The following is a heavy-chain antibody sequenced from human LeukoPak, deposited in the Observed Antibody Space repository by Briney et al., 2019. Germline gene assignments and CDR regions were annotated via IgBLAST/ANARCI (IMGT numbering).Heavy chain of an antibody. J-gene: IGHJ4*02. D-gene: IGHD1-14*01. V-gene: IGHV3-23*01. CDR2: ISGSGGST. CDR1: GFTFSSYA. Sequence: GGSLRLSCAASGFTFSSYAMSWVRQAPGKGLQWVSDISGSGGSTYYADSVKGRFTISRDNSKNTLYLQMNSLRADETAVYYCAKGSRGYNPTDDYWGQGTLVTVSS. CDR3: AKGSRGYNPTDDY.